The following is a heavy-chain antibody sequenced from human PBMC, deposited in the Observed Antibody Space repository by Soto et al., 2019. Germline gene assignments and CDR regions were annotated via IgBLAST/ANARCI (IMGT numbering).Heavy chain of an antibody. CDR2: IYYSGST. Sequence: PSETLSLTCTVSGGSISSYYWSWIRLPPGKGLEWIGYIYYSGSTNYNPSLKRRVTISVYSSKNQFSLKLSSVTAADTAVYCCVSVCSGNYDYYGMAFWGQGTTVTGSS. CDR3: VSVCSGNYDYYGMAF. J-gene: IGHJ6*02. D-gene: IGHD2-15*01. CDR1: GGSISSYY. V-gene: IGHV4-59*01.